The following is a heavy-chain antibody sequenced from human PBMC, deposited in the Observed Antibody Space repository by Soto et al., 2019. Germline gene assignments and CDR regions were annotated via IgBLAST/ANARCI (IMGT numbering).Heavy chain of an antibody. J-gene: IGHJ4*02. V-gene: IGHV1-2*04. D-gene: IGHD4-17*01. CDR2: VDPNGGGS. Sequence: ASVKVSCKTSGYSFTDYKLHWVRQAPGQGLEWMGWVDPNGGGSNSAQKFQGSVTMTWDTSITTAYLDLTRLTTNDTATYFCATWVDYGDFEGFDFWGQGTXVTVSS. CDR1: GYSFTDYK. CDR3: ATWVDYGDFEGFDF.